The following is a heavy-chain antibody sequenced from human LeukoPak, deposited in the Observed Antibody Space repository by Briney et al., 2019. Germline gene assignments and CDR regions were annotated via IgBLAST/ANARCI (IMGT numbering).Heavy chain of an antibody. Sequence: ASVKVSCKASGGTFSSYAISWVRQAPGQGHEWMGGIIPIFGTANYAQKFQGRGTITADESTSTAYMELSSLRSEDTAVYYCARMDMEYYDILTGYYGYWGQGTLVTVSS. CDR3: ARMDMEYYDILTGYYGY. CDR2: IIPIFGTA. CDR1: GGTFSSYA. J-gene: IGHJ4*02. V-gene: IGHV1-69*13. D-gene: IGHD3-9*01.